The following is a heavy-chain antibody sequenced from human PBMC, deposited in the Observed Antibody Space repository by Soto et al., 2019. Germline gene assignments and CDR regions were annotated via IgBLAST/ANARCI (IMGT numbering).Heavy chain of an antibody. D-gene: IGHD3-10*01. J-gene: IGHJ6*03. CDR2: IYYSGST. V-gene: IGHV4-31*03. CDR3: ARGAWFGELSGYYYYYYYMDV. CDR1: GGSISSGGYY. Sequence: SEPLSLTCTVSGGSISSGGYYWSWIRQHPGKGLEWIGYIYYSGSTYYNPSLKSRVTISVDTSKNQFSLTLSSVTAADTAVYFCARGAWFGELSGYYYYYYYMDVWGKGTTHTVFS.